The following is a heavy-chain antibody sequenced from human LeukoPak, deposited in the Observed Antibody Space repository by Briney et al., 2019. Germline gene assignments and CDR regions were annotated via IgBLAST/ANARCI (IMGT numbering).Heavy chain of an antibody. CDR1: GFTFSNYS. Sequence: GGSLRLSCVASGFTFSNYSMNWVRQAPGKGLEWVSSISSSSSYIYYADSVKGRFTISRDNAKNSLYLQMNSLRAEDTAVYYCARDRAVVGAVGAFDIWGQGTMVTVSS. V-gene: IGHV3-21*01. CDR3: ARDRAVVGAVGAFDI. CDR2: ISSSSSYI. J-gene: IGHJ3*02. D-gene: IGHD1-26*01.